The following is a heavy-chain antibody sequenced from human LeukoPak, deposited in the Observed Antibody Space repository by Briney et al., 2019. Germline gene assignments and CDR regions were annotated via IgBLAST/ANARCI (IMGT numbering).Heavy chain of an antibody. CDR3: AGIQDTEQQWWFDP. J-gene: IGHJ5*02. CDR2: ISSSGSTI. V-gene: IGHV3-11*01. Sequence: GGSLRLSCAASGFTFSDYYMSWIRQAPGKGLEWVSYISSSGSTIYYADSVKGRFTISRDNAKNSLYLQMNSLRAEDTAVYYCAGIQDTEQQWWFDPWGQGTLVTVSS. CDR1: GFTFSDYY. D-gene: IGHD6-13*01.